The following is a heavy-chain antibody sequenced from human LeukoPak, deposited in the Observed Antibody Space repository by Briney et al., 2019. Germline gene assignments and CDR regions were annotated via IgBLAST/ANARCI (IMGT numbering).Heavy chain of an antibody. D-gene: IGHD3-22*01. V-gene: IGHV1-46*01. CDR3: ARSGSHYYDSSGYCDY. CDR1: GYTFTSFY. CDR2: INPSGGTT. J-gene: IGHJ4*02. Sequence: ASVKVSCKASGYTFTSFYMHRVRQAPGQGLEWMGIINPSGGTTTYAQKFQGRVTMTRDTSTSTVYMELSSLRSEDTAVYYCARSGSHYYDSSGYCDYWGQGTLVTVSS.